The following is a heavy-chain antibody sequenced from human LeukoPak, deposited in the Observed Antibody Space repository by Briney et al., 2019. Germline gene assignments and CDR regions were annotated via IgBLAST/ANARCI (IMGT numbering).Heavy chain of an antibody. CDR3: ATARGWHYYYYGMDV. D-gene: IGHD6-19*01. CDR2: ISGSGGST. Sequence: QPGGSLRLSCAASGFTFSSYAMSWVRQAPGKGLEWVSAISGSGGSTYYADSVKGRFTISRDNSKNTLYLQMNSLRAEDTAVYYCATARGWHYYYYGMDVWGQGTTVTVSS. J-gene: IGHJ6*02. V-gene: IGHV3-23*01. CDR1: GFTFSSYA.